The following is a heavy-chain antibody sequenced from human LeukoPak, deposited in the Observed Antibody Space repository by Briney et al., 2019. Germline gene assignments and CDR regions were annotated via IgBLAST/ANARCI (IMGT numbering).Heavy chain of an antibody. CDR1: GGSISSSSYY. CDR3: ASPYSSSWYRDAFDI. D-gene: IGHD6-13*01. CDR2: IFYSGSA. Sequence: SETLSLTCTVSGGSISSSSYYWGWIRQPPGKGLEWIGSIFYSGSAYYTPSLNSRVTISIDTSKNQFSLKLSSVTAADTAVYYCASPYSSSWYRDAFDIWGQGTMVTVSS. V-gene: IGHV4-39*07. J-gene: IGHJ3*02.